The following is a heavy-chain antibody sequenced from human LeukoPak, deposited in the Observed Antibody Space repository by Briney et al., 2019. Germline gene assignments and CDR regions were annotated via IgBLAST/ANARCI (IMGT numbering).Heavy chain of an antibody. Sequence: GGSLRLSCAASGFTFSSYAMSWVRQAPGKGLEWVSAISGSGGSTYYADSVKGRFTISRDNSKNTLYLQMNSLRAEDTAVYYCAKDVTLYYYDSSGYYDYWGQGTLVTVSS. CDR2: ISGSGGST. J-gene: IGHJ4*02. CDR1: GFTFSSYA. V-gene: IGHV3-23*01. CDR3: AKDVTLYYYDSSGYYDY. D-gene: IGHD3-22*01.